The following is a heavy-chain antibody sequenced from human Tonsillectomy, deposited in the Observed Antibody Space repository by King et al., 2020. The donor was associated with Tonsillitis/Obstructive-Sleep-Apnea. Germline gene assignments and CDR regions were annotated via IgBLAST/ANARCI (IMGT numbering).Heavy chain of an antibody. D-gene: IGHD3-3*01. CDR2: ISGSGGCK. CDR3: AKGGITIFGVVINPIDY. V-gene: IGHV3-23*04. Sequence: VQLVESGGGLVQPGGSLRLSCAASGFTFSSYAMSWVRQAPGKGLEWVSAISGSGGCKYYAESVKGRFTISRDNSKNTLYLQMNSLRAEDTAVYYCAKGGITIFGVVINPIDYWGQGTLVTVSS. J-gene: IGHJ4*02. CDR1: GFTFSSYA.